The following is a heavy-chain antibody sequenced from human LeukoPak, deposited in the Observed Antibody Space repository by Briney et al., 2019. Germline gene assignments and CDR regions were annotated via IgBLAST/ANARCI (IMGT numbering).Heavy chain of an antibody. CDR3: AREGSADWSFNL. CDR1: GFSVSGNH. D-gene: IGHD2-15*01. Sequence: PGESLRLSCAASGFSVSGNHMSWVRQAPGKGLEWVSVTYTSGSSYYSDSVKGRITISRDNSKNTLYLQMNSLRAEDTAVYYCAREGSADWSFNLWGRGTLVTVSS. J-gene: IGHJ2*01. CDR2: TYTSGSS. V-gene: IGHV3-53*01.